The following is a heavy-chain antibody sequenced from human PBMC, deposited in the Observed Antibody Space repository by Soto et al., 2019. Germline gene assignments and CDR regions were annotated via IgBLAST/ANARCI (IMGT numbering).Heavy chain of an antibody. CDR1: GGSISSSSYY. V-gene: IGHV4-39*01. CDR3: ARRDIVATGSFDY. CDR2: IYYSGST. D-gene: IGHD5-12*01. Sequence: QLQLQESGPGLVKPSETLSLTCTVSGGSISSSSYYWGWIRQPPGKGLEWIGSIYYSGSTYYNPSLKSRVTISVDTSKNQFSLKLSSVTAADTAVYYCARRDIVATGSFDYWGQGTLVTVSS. J-gene: IGHJ4*02.